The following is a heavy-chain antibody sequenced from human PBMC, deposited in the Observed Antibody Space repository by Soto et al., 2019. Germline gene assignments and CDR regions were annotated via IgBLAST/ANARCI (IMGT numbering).Heavy chain of an antibody. Sequence: EVQLVESGGGMVQPGGSLRLSCLASGFTFDDFWMTWVRQAPGRGLEWVANIKRDESQKYYLDSVKGRFTISRDNAKNSLYRQMNSLRAEDTAVYYCARDRTDGRSNTCYDVFDIWGQGTMVTVSS. J-gene: IGHJ3*02. CDR2: IKRDESQK. V-gene: IGHV3-7*04. CDR1: GFTFDDFW. CDR3: ARDRTDGRSNTCYDVFDI. D-gene: IGHD4-4*01.